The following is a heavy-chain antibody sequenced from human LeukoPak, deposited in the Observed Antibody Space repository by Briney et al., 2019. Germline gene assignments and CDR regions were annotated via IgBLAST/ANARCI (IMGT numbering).Heavy chain of an antibody. J-gene: IGHJ4*02. CDR2: IYYSGST. CDR3: ARTLYGGKAQIDY. V-gene: IGHV4-59*01. D-gene: IGHD4-23*01. CDR1: GGSISGYY. Sequence: TSETLSLTCTVSGGSISGYYWSWIRQPPGKGLEWIGYIYYSGSTNYNPSLKSRVTISVDTSKNQFSLKLSSVTAADTAVYYCARTLYGGKAQIDYWGQGTLVTVSS.